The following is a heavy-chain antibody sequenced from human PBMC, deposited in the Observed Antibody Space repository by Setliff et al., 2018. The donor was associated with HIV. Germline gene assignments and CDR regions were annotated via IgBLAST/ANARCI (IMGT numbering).Heavy chain of an antibody. CDR2: IYYSGST. V-gene: IGHV4-39*01. Sequence: PSETLSLTCTVSGVSISSNTYYWGWIRQPPGKGLEWIGSIYYSGSTYYNPSLKSRVTISVDTSKNQFSLKLSSVTAADTAVYYCARQGAGIQVRYFDWPWDPWTLDFDIWGRGTLVTVS. CDR1: GVSISSNTYY. J-gene: IGHJ2*01. CDR3: ARQGAGIQVRYFDWPWDPWTLDFDI. D-gene: IGHD3-9*01.